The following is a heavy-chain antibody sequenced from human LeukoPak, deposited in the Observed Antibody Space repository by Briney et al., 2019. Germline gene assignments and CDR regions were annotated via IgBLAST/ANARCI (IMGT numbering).Heavy chain of an antibody. Sequence: SETLSLTCTVSGGSFSSGRYYWSWLRQPPGTGLEWIGYIYNSGSTNYNPSLKSRVTISVDTSKNQFSLKLSSVTAADTAVYYCARGNYYDRVGWFDPWGQGTLVTVSS. CDR2: IYNSGST. V-gene: IGHV4-61*01. J-gene: IGHJ5*02. CDR3: ARGNYYDRVGWFDP. CDR1: GGSFSSGRYY. D-gene: IGHD3-22*01.